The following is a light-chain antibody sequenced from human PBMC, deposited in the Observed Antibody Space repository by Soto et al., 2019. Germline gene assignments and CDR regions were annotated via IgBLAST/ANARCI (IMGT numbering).Light chain of an antibody. V-gene: IGKV1-5*03. Sequence: DIQMTQSPSTLSASVGDRVTIICRASQSIDRWLAWYQQKPGKAPKLLMYKASSLESGVPSKFSGSGSETEFTLTISSLQPDDFATYYCQHYKSYPWTFGQGTKVDIK. CDR1: QSIDRW. CDR2: KAS. J-gene: IGKJ1*01. CDR3: QHYKSYPWT.